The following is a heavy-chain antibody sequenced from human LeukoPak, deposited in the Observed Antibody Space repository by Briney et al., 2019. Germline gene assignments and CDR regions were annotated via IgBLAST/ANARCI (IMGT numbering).Heavy chain of an antibody. CDR1: GLSFRNFG. CDR3: AKDLYDRSGYYYTIMDY. V-gene: IGHV3-30*18. Sequence: GRSLRLSCVVSGLSFRNFGMHWVRQAPGKGLEWVALISYDGRSKFYADSVKGRFTISRDNSKNTIFLQMTSLRPEDAAVYYCAKDLYDRSGYYYTIMDYWGQGALVTVSS. J-gene: IGHJ4*02. CDR2: ISYDGRSK. D-gene: IGHD3-22*01.